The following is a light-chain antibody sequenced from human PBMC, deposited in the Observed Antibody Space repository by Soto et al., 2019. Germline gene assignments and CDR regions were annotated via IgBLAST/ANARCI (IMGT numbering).Light chain of an antibody. J-gene: IGKJ4*01. Sequence: DIQMTQSPYSLSASVGDRVTITCRASQSISSYLNWYQQKPGKALELLIYAASSLQSGVPSRFSGSGSGTDFTLTISSLQPEDFATYYCQQSYTTPLTFGGGTKVEIK. CDR1: QSISSY. CDR2: AAS. V-gene: IGKV1-39*01. CDR3: QQSYTTPLT.